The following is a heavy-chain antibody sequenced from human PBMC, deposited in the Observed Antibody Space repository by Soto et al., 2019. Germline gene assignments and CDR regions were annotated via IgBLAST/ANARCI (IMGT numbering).Heavy chain of an antibody. D-gene: IGHD1-26*01. V-gene: IGHV4-39*02. CDR1: GGSISSSSYC. CDR2: VYYSGVT. CDR3: ARREYSGDCSAPFDF. J-gene: IGHJ4*02. Sequence: QLQLQESGPGLVKPSETLSLTCIVSGGSISSSSYCWGWIRQPPGQGMEWFGSVYYSGVTYYNPSLKKRVTISADTSKNHLSLKLSSVPAADTAVYYCARREYSGDCSAPFDFWGQGTLVTVSS.